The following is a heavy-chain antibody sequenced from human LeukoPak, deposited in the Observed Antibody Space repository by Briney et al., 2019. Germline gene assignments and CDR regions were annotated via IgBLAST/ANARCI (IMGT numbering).Heavy chain of an antibody. Sequence: ASVKVSCKASGYSFTYHYMHWLRQAPGQGLEWIGIINPSDGSTTYAQKFQDRVTMTRDMSTSTVYMELSSLRSEDTAVYYCARDMSSVLRFLEWSPRHSLDYWGQGTLVTVSS. CDR2: INPSDGST. CDR3: ARDMSSVLRFLEWSPRHSLDY. J-gene: IGHJ4*02. V-gene: IGHV1-46*01. CDR1: GYSFTYHY. D-gene: IGHD3-3*01.